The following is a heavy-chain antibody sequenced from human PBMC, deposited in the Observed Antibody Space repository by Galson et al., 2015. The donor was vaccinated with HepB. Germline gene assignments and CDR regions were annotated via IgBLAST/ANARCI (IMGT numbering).Heavy chain of an antibody. V-gene: IGHV1-24*01. D-gene: IGHD2-21*02. CDR1: GYTLTELS. CDR3: ATSENCGGDCYDAFDI. J-gene: IGHJ3*02. CDR2: FDPEAGET. Sequence: SVKVSCKVSGYTLTELSMHWVRQAPGKGLEWMGGFDPEAGETIYAQKFQGRVTMTEDTSTDTAYMELSSLRSEDTAVYYCATSENCGGDCYDAFDIWGQGTMVTVSS.